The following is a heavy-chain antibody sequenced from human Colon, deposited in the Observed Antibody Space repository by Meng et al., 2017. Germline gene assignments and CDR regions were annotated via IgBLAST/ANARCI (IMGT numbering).Heavy chain of an antibody. CDR1: GGSISRSDW. V-gene: IGHV4-4*02. J-gene: IGHJ5*02. Sequence: GQRQESGPGLVEPSETLSLTCAVSGGSISRSDWWSWVCQPPGKGLEWIGETSHSGSTNYSPSLKSRVTISLDKSKNQLSLKLNSVTAADTAVYYCAGDSSGYNWLDPWGQGTLVTVSS. CDR2: TSHSGST. CDR3: AGDSSGYNWLDP. D-gene: IGHD6-19*01.